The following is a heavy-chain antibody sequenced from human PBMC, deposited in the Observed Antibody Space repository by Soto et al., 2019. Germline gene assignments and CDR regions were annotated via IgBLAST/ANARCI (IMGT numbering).Heavy chain of an antibody. CDR2: IYPGDSDT. V-gene: IGHV5-51*01. CDR1: GYSFTSYW. CDR3: ARLLGSCSGGSCYGGFDY. Sequence: GESLKISCKGSGYSFTSYWIGWVRQMPGKGLEWMGIIYPGDSDTRYSPSFQGQVTISADKSISTAYLQWSSLKASDTAMYYCARLLGSCSGGSCYGGFDYWGQGTLVTVSS. J-gene: IGHJ4*02. D-gene: IGHD2-15*01.